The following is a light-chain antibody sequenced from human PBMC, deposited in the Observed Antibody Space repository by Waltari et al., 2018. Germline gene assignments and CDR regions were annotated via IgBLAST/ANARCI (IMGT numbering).Light chain of an antibody. CDR1: SSDVGGYSL. J-gene: IGLJ1*01. V-gene: IGLV2-23*02. CDR2: AVT. Sequence: QSALTQPASVSGSPGQSITISCTGSSSDVGGYSLVSWYQQHPGKAPKLMIYAVTKRPSGVSHRFSGSKSGKTASLTISGLQTEDEADYYCCSYAGSTTSSVVFGTGTKVIVL. CDR3: CSYAGSTTSSVV.